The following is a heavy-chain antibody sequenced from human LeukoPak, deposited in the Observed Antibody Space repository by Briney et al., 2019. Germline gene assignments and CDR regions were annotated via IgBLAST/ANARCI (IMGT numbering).Heavy chain of an antibody. CDR3: ARVPVVVPAWRRYYFDY. V-gene: IGHV4-34*01. CDR1: GGSFSGYY. CDR2: INHSGST. D-gene: IGHD2-2*01. Sequence: SETLSLTCAVYGGSFSGYYWSWIRQPPGKGLEWIGEINHSGSTNYNPSLKSRVTISVDTSKNQFSLKLSSVTAADTAVYYCARVPVVVPAWRRYYFDYWGQGTLVTVSS. J-gene: IGHJ4*02.